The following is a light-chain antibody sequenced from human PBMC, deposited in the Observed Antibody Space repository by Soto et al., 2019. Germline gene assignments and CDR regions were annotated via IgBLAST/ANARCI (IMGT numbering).Light chain of an antibody. Sequence: DIQMTQSPSSVSASVGDRVTITCRASQGISSWLAWYQQKPGKAPKLLIYAASSLQSGVPSRFSGGGSGTDSTLSITSLQPEDFGTHYGQQADRGPLTFGQGTRLEIK. CDR2: AAS. CDR3: QQADRGPLT. J-gene: IGKJ5*01. V-gene: IGKV1-12*01. CDR1: QGISSW.